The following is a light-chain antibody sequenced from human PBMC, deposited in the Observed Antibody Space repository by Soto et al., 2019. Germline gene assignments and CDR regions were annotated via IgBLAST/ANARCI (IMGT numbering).Light chain of an antibody. CDR2: GTY. CDR3: QQYNNWPPLT. CDR1: QSVSSN. V-gene: IGKV3D-15*01. Sequence: EIVMTQSPATLSVSPRERATLSCRASQSVSSNLAWYQQKPGQAPRLLIYGTYIRATGIPARFSGSGSGTEFTLTISSLQSEDFAVYYCQQYNNWPPLTFGGGTKVEIK. J-gene: IGKJ4*01.